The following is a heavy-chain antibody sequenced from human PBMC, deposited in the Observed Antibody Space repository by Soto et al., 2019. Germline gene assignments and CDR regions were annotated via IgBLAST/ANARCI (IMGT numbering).Heavy chain of an antibody. D-gene: IGHD6-19*01. Sequence: ASVKVSCKASGNTVPNYAIHWVRQAPGQRLEWMGWINGGNGNTYYSEHFQGRVTFTRDTSISTAYMELSSLRSEDTAVYYCAKGVPGIAVDGTGYFQHWGQGTLVTVSS. V-gene: IGHV1-3*01. CDR1: GNTVPNYA. J-gene: IGHJ1*01. CDR3: AKGVPGIAVDGTGYFQH. CDR2: INGGNGNT.